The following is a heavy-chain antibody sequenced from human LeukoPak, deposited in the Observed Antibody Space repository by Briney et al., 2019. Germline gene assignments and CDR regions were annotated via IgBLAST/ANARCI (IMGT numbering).Heavy chain of an antibody. Sequence: GGSLRLSCAASGFTFSSYSMNWVRQAPGKGREWVSSISSSSSYIYYADSGKGRFTIARDNAKNSLYLQMNSLRAEDTAVYYCATARVITMVRGVIEDYWGQGTLVTVSS. CDR2: ISSSSSYI. J-gene: IGHJ4*02. CDR3: ATARVITMVRGVIEDY. CDR1: GFTFSSYS. V-gene: IGHV3-21*01. D-gene: IGHD3-10*01.